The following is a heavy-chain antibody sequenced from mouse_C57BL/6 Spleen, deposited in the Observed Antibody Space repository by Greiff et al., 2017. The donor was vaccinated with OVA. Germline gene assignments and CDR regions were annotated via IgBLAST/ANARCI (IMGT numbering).Heavy chain of an antibody. Sequence: EVHLVESEGGLVQPGSSMKLSCTASGFTFSDYYMAWVRQVPEKGLEWVANINYDGSSTYYLDSLKSRFIISRDNAKNILYLQMSSLKSEDTATYYCAREGFINYFDYWGQGTTLTVSS. D-gene: IGHD1-1*01. CDR1: GFTFSDYY. CDR2: INYDGSST. J-gene: IGHJ2*01. V-gene: IGHV5-16*01. CDR3: AREGFINYFDY.